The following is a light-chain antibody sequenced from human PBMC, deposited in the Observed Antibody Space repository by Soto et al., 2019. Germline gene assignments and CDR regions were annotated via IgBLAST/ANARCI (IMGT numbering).Light chain of an antibody. CDR3: HPRSDWSIT. CDR1: QSVSSN. Sequence: IVMTQSPATLSVSPGERATLSCRASQSVSSNLAWYQQKPGQAPRLLIYGASTRATGITYRFSGTGSGTDFTINISSLEPEDFAVYYCHPRSDWSITVGPVTRLEIK. J-gene: IGKJ5*01. CDR2: GAS. V-gene: IGKV3-15*01.